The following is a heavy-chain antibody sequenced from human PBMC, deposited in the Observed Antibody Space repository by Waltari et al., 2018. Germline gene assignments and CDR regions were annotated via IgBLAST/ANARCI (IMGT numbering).Heavy chain of an antibody. V-gene: IGHV4-4*07. J-gene: IGHJ4*02. D-gene: IGHD2-15*01. Sequence: QVQLQESGPGLVKPSETLSLTCTVSGGSTTGYYWSWIRQPAGMRLEWIGRVYSSGSTMYNPCLKSRVTMAVESKNQLSLKLSSVTAADTAVYYCTRELVVGIVFEYWGQGTLVTVSS. CDR3: TRELVVGIVFEY. CDR1: GGSTTGYY. CDR2: VYSSGST.